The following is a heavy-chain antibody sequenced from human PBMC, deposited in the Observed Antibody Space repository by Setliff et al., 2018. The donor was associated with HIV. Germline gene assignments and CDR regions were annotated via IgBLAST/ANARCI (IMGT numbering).Heavy chain of an antibody. D-gene: IGHD3-22*01. Sequence: SVKVSCKASGGTFSSYAVSWVRQAPGQGLEWMGGIIPIFGTANYAQKFQGRVTITTDESTSTAYMELSSLRSEDTAVYYCAGVFGVYYDKEGPYDAFDIWGQGTMVTVSS. CDR3: AGVFGVYYDKEGPYDAFDI. J-gene: IGHJ3*02. CDR2: IIPIFGTA. V-gene: IGHV1-69*05. CDR1: GGTFSSYA.